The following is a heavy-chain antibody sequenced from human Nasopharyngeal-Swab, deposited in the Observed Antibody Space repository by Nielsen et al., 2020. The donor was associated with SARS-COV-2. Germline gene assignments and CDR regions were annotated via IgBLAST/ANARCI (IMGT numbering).Heavy chain of an antibody. CDR1: GYTFSRND. J-gene: IGHJ5*02. V-gene: IGHV1-8*01. D-gene: IGHD3/OR15-3a*01. CDR2: MNPKSGDV. Sequence: ASVKVSCKSSGYTFSRNDINWVLQATGQGLEWMGWMNPKSGDVGYAQKFQGRVTMTRNTSTTTAYMELSSLRHEDTAVYYCARGAFGLGHSWFDPWGQGTLVTVSS. CDR3: ARGAFGLGHSWFDP.